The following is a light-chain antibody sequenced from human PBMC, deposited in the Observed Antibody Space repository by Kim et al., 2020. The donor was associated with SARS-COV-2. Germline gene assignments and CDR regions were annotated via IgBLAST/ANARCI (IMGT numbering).Light chain of an antibody. CDR2: NNN. CDR3: TAWDDSLNGVV. CDR1: SSNIGSNT. V-gene: IGLV1-44*01. J-gene: IGLJ2*01. Sequence: QSVLTQPPSASGTPGQRVTISCSGSSSNIGSNTVNWYQQLPGTAPKLLIYNNNQRPSGVPDRFSGSKSVTSASLAISGLQSEDEADYYCTAWDDSLNGVVFGGGTKLTVL.